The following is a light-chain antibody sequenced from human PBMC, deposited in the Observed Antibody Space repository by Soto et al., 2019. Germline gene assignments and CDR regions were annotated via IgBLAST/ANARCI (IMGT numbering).Light chain of an antibody. CDR1: SSNIGSNT. Sequence: QSVLTQPPSAAGTPGQRVTISFSGSSSNIGSNTVNWYQQLPGLPPKLLIYSDNTRPSGVPDRFSGSKSGTSASLVISGRQSEDEADYYCAAWHDSQNGPVFGGGTKLTVL. CDR2: SDN. V-gene: IGLV1-44*01. CDR3: AAWHDSQNGPV. J-gene: IGLJ2*01.